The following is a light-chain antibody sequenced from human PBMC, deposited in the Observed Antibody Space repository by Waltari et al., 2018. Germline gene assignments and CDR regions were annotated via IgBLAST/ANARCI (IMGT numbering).Light chain of an antibody. Sequence: EIVMMQSPATLSVSPGERATLSCRASQSVSSNLAWYQQKPGQAPRLLIYGASTRATGIPARFSGSGSGTEFTLTISSLQSEDFAVYYCQQYNLWPPYTFGQGTKLEIK. CDR1: QSVSSN. CDR2: GAS. CDR3: QQYNLWPPYT. J-gene: IGKJ2*01. V-gene: IGKV3-15*01.